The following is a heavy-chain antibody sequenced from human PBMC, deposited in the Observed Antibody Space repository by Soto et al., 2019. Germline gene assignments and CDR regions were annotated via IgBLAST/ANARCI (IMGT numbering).Heavy chain of an antibody. J-gene: IGHJ4*02. D-gene: IGHD1-26*01. Sequence: QVQLVQSGAEVKKPGSSVKVSCKASGGTFSSYAISWVRQAPGQGLEWMGGIIPIFGTANYAQKFQGRVTITADESKRTGYMELSSLRSEDTAVYYCASPWGELPPRYWGQGTLVTVSS. CDR2: IIPIFGTA. V-gene: IGHV1-69*01. CDR1: GGTFSSYA. CDR3: ASPWGELPPRY.